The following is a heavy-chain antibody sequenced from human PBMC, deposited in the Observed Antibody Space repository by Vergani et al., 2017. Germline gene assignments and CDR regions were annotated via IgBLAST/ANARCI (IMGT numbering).Heavy chain of an antibody. J-gene: IGHJ4*02. D-gene: IGHD3-22*01. CDR3: ARAGFYYDSSGYHY. CDR2: VYTSGMT. V-gene: IGHV4-61*02. Sequence: QVQLQESGPRLVRPSQTLSLTCTVSGGSINTGAYYWSWIRQPAGKGLEWIGRVYTSGMTNYNPSLKSRVTILVDRSKSQLSLKLTSVTAGDTAVYFCARAGFYYDSSGYHYWGQGTLVTVSS. CDR1: GGSINTGAYY.